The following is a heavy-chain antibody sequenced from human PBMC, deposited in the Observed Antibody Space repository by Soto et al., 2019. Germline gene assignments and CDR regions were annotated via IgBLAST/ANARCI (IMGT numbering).Heavy chain of an antibody. J-gene: IGHJ6*02. D-gene: IGHD3-3*01. CDR2: ISSSSLYI. CDR1: GFTFSNYT. CDR3: ARANYDFSSGSSNYFGMDV. V-gene: IGHV3-21*01. Sequence: EVQLVESGGGLVKPGVSLSVSCAASGFTFSNYTMNWVRQAPGKGLEWVSAISSSSLYIYYADSVEGRFTISRDNAKKSLYLQMNSLGADDTAVYYCARANYDFSSGSSNYFGMDVWGQGTAVTVSS.